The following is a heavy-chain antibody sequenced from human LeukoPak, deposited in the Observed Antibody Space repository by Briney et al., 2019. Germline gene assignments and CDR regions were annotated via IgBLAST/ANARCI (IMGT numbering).Heavy chain of an antibody. D-gene: IGHD5-12*01. CDR2: IYYSGST. J-gene: IGHJ4*02. CDR1: GGSISSYY. V-gene: IGHV4-59*08. CDR3: ARQGYSAYEILDY. Sequence: SETLSLTCTVSGGSISSYYWSWIRQPPGKGLEWIGYIYYSGSTNYNPSLRSRVTISVDASKNQFSLKQSSVTAADTAVYYCARQGYSAYEILDYWGQGTLVTVSS.